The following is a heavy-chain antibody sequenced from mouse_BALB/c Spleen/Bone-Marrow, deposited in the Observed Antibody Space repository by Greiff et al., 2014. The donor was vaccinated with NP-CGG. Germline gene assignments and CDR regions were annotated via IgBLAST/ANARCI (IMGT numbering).Heavy chain of an antibody. CDR2: IYPGISDT. Sequence: EVKLQESGTVLARPGASVKMSCKASGYTFTSYWMHWVKQRPGQGLGWIGAIYPGISDTSYNQKFKGKAKLTAVTSTTTAYMDLSSLTNEDSAVYYCTRSGNAMDYWGQGTSVTVSS. J-gene: IGHJ4*01. CDR3: TRSGNAMDY. V-gene: IGHV1-5*01. CDR1: GYTFTSYW. D-gene: IGHD1-1*02.